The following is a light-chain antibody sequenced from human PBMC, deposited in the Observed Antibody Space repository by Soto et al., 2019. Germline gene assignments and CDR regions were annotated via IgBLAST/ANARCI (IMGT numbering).Light chain of an antibody. CDR1: QSISSW. CDR3: QQYNSYCA. CDR2: DAS. Sequence: DIQMTQSPSTLSASVGDRVTITCRASQSISSWLAWYQQKPGKAPKLPIYDASSLESGVPSRFSGSGSGTEFTLTISSLQPDDFATYYCQQYNSYCAFGGGTKVEIK. V-gene: IGKV1-5*01. J-gene: IGKJ4*01.